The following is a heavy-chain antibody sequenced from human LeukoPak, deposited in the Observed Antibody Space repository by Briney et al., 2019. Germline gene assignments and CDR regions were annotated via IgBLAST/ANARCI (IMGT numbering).Heavy chain of an antibody. CDR3: VIRDGHTDH. CDR2: TIPMFGTA. CDR1: GGIFSNYS. J-gene: IGHJ4*02. V-gene: IGHV1-69*06. Sequence: SVKVSCKASGGIFSNYSINWVRQAPGQGLEWMGGTIPMFGTADYAQKFQGRVTITADKSTSTAYMELSSLRSEDKAVYYCVIRDGHTDHWGQGTLVTVSS. D-gene: IGHD5-24*01.